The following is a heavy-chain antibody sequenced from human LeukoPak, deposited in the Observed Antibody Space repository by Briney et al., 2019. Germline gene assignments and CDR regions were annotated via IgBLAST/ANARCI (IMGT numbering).Heavy chain of an antibody. D-gene: IGHD3-3*01. CDR2: ISAYNGNT. Sequence: ASVKVSCKASGYTFTSYGISWVRQAPGQGLEWMGWISAYNGNTNYAQKLQGRVTMTTDTSTSTAYMELRSLRSDDTAVYYCARFPSRQYYDFWSGYYGWFDPWGQGTLVTVSS. J-gene: IGHJ5*02. CDR3: ARFPSRQYYDFWSGYYGWFDP. V-gene: IGHV1-18*01. CDR1: GYTFTSYG.